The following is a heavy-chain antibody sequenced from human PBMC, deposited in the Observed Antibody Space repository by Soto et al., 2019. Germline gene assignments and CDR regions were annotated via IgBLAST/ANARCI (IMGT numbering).Heavy chain of an antibody. CDR3: ATRITVFGLLIPPFDP. D-gene: IGHD3-3*01. J-gene: IGHJ5*02. V-gene: IGHV4-34*01. CDR2: INHTGGP. CDR1: GGSVNGYY. Sequence: SETLSLTCAVYGGSVNGYYCNWIRQPPGKGLEWSGEINHTGGPHYNPSLKSRVTMSVDTSNNQFSLRLSSVTAADTAIYYCATRITVFGLLIPPFDPWGQGTQVTVSS.